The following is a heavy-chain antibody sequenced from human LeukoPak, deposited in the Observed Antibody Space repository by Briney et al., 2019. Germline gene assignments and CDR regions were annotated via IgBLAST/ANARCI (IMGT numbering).Heavy chain of an antibody. Sequence: GGSLRLSCAASGFTFGNFWMSWVRQAPGRGLQWVASMKGDGSHIYYVDSVKGRFTISRDNARNSLYLQMNSLRAEDTAVYYCARDSLHTWGQGTLVTVSS. D-gene: IGHD3-16*02. CDR2: MKGDGSHI. CDR1: GFTFGNFW. CDR3: ARDSLHT. V-gene: IGHV3-7*01. J-gene: IGHJ5*02.